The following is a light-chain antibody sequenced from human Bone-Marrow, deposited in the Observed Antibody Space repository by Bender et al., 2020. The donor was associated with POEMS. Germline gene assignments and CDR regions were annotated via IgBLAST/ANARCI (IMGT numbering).Light chain of an antibody. J-gene: IGLJ2*01. CDR2: KDG. V-gene: IGLV3-1*01. Sequence: SYDLNQPPSVSVSPGQTATIPCSGDNLGNTFTYWFQQRPGQSPVLVIYKDGKRRPGIPARFSASTSGNTAALTITGAQAMDEADDYCQAWAAWENNEVVFGGGTKLTVL. CDR3: QAWAAWENNEVV. CDR1: NLGNTF.